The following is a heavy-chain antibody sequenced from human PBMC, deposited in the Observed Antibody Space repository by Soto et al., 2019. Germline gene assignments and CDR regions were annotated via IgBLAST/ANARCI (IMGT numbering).Heavy chain of an antibody. J-gene: IGHJ6*02. Sequence: EVQLVESGGGLVQPGGSLRLSCAASGFTFSSYWMHWVRQAPGKGLVWVSRINSDGSSTSYADSVKGRFTISRDNAKNTLYLQRNSLRAEDTAVYYCARRGGSSWYYGMDVWGQGTTVTVSS. CDR1: GFTFSSYW. V-gene: IGHV3-74*01. CDR2: INSDGSST. D-gene: IGHD6-13*01. CDR3: ARRGGSSWYYGMDV.